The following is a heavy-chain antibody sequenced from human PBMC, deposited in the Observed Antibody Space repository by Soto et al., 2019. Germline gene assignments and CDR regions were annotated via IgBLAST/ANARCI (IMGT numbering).Heavy chain of an antibody. V-gene: IGHV3-74*01. CDR1: GFTLSNSW. D-gene: IGHD4-17*01. Sequence: EVQLVESGGGLVQPGGSLRLSCAASGFTLSNSWMQWVRQVPGKGLVWVSRLHRDGIDTIYADSVKGRFTISRDSATNTLYLQMNSLRAEDTAVYYCATVTTGYWGQGTLVTVSS. CDR2: LHRDGIDT. J-gene: IGHJ4*02. CDR3: ATVTTGY.